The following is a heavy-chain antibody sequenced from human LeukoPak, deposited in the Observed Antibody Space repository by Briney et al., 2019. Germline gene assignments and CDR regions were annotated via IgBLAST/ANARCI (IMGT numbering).Heavy chain of an antibody. D-gene: IGHD1-26*01. V-gene: IGHV3-21*01. J-gene: IGHJ4*02. Sequence: GGSLRLSCAASGFTFSSYSMNWVRQAPGKGLEWVSSISSSSSYIYYADSVKGRFTISRDNSKNTLYLQMNSLRAEDTAVYYCAKDAENYSGSSSFDYWGQGTLVTVSS. CDR3: AKDAENYSGSSSFDY. CDR1: GFTFSSYS. CDR2: ISSSSSYI.